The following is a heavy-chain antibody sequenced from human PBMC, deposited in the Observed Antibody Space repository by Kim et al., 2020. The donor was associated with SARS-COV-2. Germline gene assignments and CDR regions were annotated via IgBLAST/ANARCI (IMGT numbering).Heavy chain of an antibody. V-gene: IGHV4-59*01. D-gene: IGHD2-15*01. CDR1: GGSISSYY. Sequence: SETLSLTCPVSGGSISSYYWSWIRQPPGKRLERIAYTPYRGSTNYNPSLTSRVTISVDTSKNQFSLKLSSVTAADTAVYYCARDLMVAGTYAFDICGQGTMV. CDR2: TPYRGST. J-gene: IGHJ3*02. CDR3: ARDLMVAGTYAFDI.